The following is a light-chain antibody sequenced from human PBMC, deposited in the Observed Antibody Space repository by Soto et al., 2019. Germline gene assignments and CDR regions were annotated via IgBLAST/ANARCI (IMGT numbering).Light chain of an antibody. CDR2: TTS. J-gene: IGKJ4*01. CDR1: QSISSH. CDR3: QQSYGTPLT. Sequence: IQMTQSPSSLSASVGDRVTITCRASQSISSHLNWYQLKPGKAPKLLIYTTSTLQSGVPLRFSGSGSGTDFTLTISSLQPEDFATYYCQQSYGTPLTFGGGTKVEIK. V-gene: IGKV1-39*01.